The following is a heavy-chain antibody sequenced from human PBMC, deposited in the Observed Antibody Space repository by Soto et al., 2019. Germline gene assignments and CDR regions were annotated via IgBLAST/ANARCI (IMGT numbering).Heavy chain of an antibody. CDR2: IYYSGST. CDR3: ARLTLVGATYAFDI. Sequence: SETLSLTCTVAGGSISSSSYYWGWIRQPPGKGLEWIGSIYYSGSTYYNPSLKSRGTISVDTSKNQFSLKLSSVTAADTAVYYCARLTLVGATYAFDIWGQATTVTVSS. J-gene: IGHJ3*02. CDR1: GGSISSSSYY. V-gene: IGHV4-39*01. D-gene: IGHD1-26*01.